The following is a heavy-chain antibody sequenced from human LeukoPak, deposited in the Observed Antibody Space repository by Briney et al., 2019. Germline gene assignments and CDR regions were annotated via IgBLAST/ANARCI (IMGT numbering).Heavy chain of an antibody. V-gene: IGHV3-20*04. D-gene: IGHD1-26*01. CDR2: INWNGGST. CDR1: GFFFYDYA. J-gene: IGHJ4*02. CDR3: ARNGIVGAGYYFDY. Sequence: GGSLRLSCAASGFFFYDYAMSWVRQAPGKGLEWVSGINWNGGSTRYVDSVKGRFSISRDNAKKSLYLQMNILRAEDTAVYYCARNGIVGAGYYFDYWGQGTLVTVSS.